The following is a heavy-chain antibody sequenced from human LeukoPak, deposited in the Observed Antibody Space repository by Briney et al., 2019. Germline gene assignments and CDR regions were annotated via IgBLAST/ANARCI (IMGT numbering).Heavy chain of an antibody. CDR1: GGSISSYY. CDR2: IFYTGST. J-gene: IGHJ4*02. D-gene: IGHD3-9*01. V-gene: IGHV4-59*01. Sequence: PSETLSLTCTVSGGSISSYYWSWIRQPPGKGLEWIGYIFYTGSTNYNPSLKSRVTISVDTSKNQFSLKLSSVTAADTAIYYCARDGPRRTYFFDYWGQGTLVTVSS. CDR3: ARDGPRRTYFFDY.